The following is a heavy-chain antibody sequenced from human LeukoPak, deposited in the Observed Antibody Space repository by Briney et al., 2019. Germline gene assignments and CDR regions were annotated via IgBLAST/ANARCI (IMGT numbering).Heavy chain of an antibody. V-gene: IGHV3-7*01. D-gene: IGHD2-15*01. CDR3: ARDRIVVEERTKTYYYYGMDV. J-gene: IGHJ6*02. CDR2: IKQDGSEK. Sequence: QPGGSLRLSCAASGFTFSSYWMSWVRQAPGKGLEWVANIKQDGSEKYYVDSVKGRFTISRDNAKNSLYLQMNSLRAEDTAVYYCARDRIVVEERTKTYYYYGMDVWGQGTTVTVSS. CDR1: GFTFSSYW.